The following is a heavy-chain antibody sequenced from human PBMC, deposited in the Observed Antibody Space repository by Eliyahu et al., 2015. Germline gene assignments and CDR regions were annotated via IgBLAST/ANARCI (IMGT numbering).Heavy chain of an antibody. CDR2: IXGSGGST. Sequence: EVQLLESGGGLVQPGGSLRLSCAASGFXFSSYAMSWVRQAPGKGLEWVSAIXGSGGSTYYADSVKXRFTXSRDNSKNTLYLQMNSLRAEDTAVYYCAKSVFGSSGWYGRGMDVWGQGTTVTVSS. J-gene: IGHJ6*02. CDR3: AKSVFGSSGWYGRGMDV. V-gene: IGHV3-23*01. D-gene: IGHD6-19*01. CDR1: GFXFSSYA.